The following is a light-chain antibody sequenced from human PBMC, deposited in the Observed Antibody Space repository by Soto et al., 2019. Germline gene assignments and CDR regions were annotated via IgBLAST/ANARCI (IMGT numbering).Light chain of an antibody. CDR1: SSDVGGYNY. CDR2: DVS. Sequence: QFALTQPRSVSGSPGQSVTISCTGTSSDVGGYNYVSWYQQHPGKAPKLMICDVSKRPSGVPDRFSGSKSGNTASLTISGLQAEDEADYYCCSYAGSYTYVFGTGTKVTVL. V-gene: IGLV2-11*01. J-gene: IGLJ1*01. CDR3: CSYAGSYTYV.